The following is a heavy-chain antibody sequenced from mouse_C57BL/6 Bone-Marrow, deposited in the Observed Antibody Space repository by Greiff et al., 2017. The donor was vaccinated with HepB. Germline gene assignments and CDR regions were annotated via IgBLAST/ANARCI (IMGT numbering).Heavy chain of an antibody. V-gene: IGHV7-3*01. J-gene: IGHJ1*03. CDR3: ARYKHDSTGYFDV. D-gene: IGHD2-4*01. CDR2: IRNKANGYTT. CDR1: GFTFTDYY. Sequence: EVKLLESGGGLVQPGVSLSLSCAASGFTFTDYYMSWVRQPPGKALEWLGFIRNKANGYTTEYSASVKGRFTISRDNSQSILYLQMNALRAEDSATEYCARYKHDSTGYFDVWGTGTTVTVSS.